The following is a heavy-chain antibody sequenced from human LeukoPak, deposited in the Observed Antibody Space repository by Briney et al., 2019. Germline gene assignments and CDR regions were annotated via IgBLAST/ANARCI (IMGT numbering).Heavy chain of an antibody. Sequence: SETLSLTCTVSGGSINLHYWSWIRQPAGKGLEWIGRIYMTGSTNYNPSLKSRVTMSVDMSKNQFSLKLSSVSAADTADYFCANGAILGSVSYYSFDLWGQGTLVTVSS. CDR2: IYMTGST. CDR3: ANGAILGSVSYYSFDL. J-gene: IGHJ5*02. CDR1: GGSINLHY. V-gene: IGHV4-4*07. D-gene: IGHD3-10*01.